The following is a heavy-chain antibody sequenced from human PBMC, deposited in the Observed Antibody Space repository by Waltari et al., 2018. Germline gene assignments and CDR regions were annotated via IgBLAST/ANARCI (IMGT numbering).Heavy chain of an antibody. CDR2: IIPILGIA. J-gene: IGHJ6*03. D-gene: IGHD2-15*01. CDR3: ARSLVVAATRDYYYMDV. Sequence: QVQLVQSGAEVKKPGSSVKVSCKASGGTFSSYAIRWVRQAPGQGLEWMGGIIPILGIANYAQKFQGRVTITADESTSTAYMELSSLRSEDTAVYYCARSLVVAATRDYYYMDVWGKGTTVTVSS. V-gene: IGHV1-69*04. CDR1: GGTFSSYA.